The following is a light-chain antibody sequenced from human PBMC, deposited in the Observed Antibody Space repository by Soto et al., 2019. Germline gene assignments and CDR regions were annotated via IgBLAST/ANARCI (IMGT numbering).Light chain of an antibody. V-gene: IGKV3-15*01. CDR1: QNISRS. Sequence: EIVMTQSPVTLSVSPGERATLSCRASQNISRSLAWYQQKPGQGPSLLIYGTSTRAGGVPARFSGSGSGTDFTLTISSLEPEDFAVYYCQQRGNRPPWTFGQGTKVDIK. J-gene: IGKJ1*01. CDR3: QQRGNRPPWT. CDR2: GTS.